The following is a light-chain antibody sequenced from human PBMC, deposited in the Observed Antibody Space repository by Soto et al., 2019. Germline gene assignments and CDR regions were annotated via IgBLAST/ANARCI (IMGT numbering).Light chain of an antibody. CDR1: QGVNSN. CDR3: QQFHNWPRT. J-gene: IGKJ1*01. Sequence: EIVMTQSPATLSVSPGERAALSCWASQGVNSNLAWYQQKPGQAPRLLIYGASTRATGIPTRFSGSGSGTEFTLTNSSLQSEDFAVYYCQQFHNWPRTFGPGTKVEIK. V-gene: IGKV3-15*01. CDR2: GAS.